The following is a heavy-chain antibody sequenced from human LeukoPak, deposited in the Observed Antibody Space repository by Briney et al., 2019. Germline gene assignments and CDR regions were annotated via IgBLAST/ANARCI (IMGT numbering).Heavy chain of an antibody. V-gene: IGHV4-4*09. D-gene: IGHD4-11*01. CDR3: ARLYSNYVHYMDV. J-gene: IGHJ6*03. Sequence: SETLSLTCTVSGGSISSYYWSWIPQPPGKGLEWIGYIYTSGSTNYNPSLKSRVTISVDTSKNQFSLKLSSVTAADTAVYYCARLYSNYVHYMDVWGKGTTVTVSS. CDR2: IYTSGST. CDR1: GGSISSYY.